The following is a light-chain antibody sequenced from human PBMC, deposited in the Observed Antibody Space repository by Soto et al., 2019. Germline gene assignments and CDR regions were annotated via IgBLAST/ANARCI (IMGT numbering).Light chain of an antibody. Sequence: DIQMTQSPSSLSASVGDRVTITCRASQSISSYLNWYQHKPGKAPKLLIYGASTLQSGVPSRFSGSGSGTDFTLTISSLQPEDVATYYCQKYNIAPWTFGQGTKVDIK. J-gene: IGKJ1*01. CDR3: QKYNIAPWT. CDR2: GAS. CDR1: QSISSY. V-gene: IGKV1-39*01.